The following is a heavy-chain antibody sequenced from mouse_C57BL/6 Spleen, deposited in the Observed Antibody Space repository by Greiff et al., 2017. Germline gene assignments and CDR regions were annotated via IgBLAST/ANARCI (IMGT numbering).Heavy chain of an antibody. Sequence: VQLQQSGAELVKPGASVKISCKASGYAFSSYWMNWVKQRPGKGLEWIGQIYPGDGDTNYNGKFKGKATLTADKSSRPAYMQLSSLTSEDSAVYFCARDDYYGFAYWGQGTLVTVAA. CDR2: IYPGDGDT. CDR3: ARDDYYGFAY. J-gene: IGHJ3*01. V-gene: IGHV1-80*01. CDR1: GYAFSSYW. D-gene: IGHD2-3*01.